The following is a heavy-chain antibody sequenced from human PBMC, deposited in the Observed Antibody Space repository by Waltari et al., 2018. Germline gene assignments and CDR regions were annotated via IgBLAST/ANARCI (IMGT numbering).Heavy chain of an antibody. CDR3: ARFDLRRSVVDY. CDR2: ISYDGSNK. V-gene: IGHV3-30-3*01. D-gene: IGHD2-15*01. J-gene: IGHJ4*02. CDR1: GFTFSSYA. Sequence: QVQLVESGGGVVQPGRSLRLSCAASGFTFSSYAMHWVRQAPGKGLEWVAVISYDGSNKYYADSVKGRFTISRDNSKNTLYLQMNSLRAEDTAVYYCARFDLRRSVVDYWGQGTLVTVSS.